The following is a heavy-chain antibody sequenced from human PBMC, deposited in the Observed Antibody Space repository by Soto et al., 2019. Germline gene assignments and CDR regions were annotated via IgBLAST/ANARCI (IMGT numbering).Heavy chain of an antibody. CDR2: IHYSGSS. V-gene: IGHV4-39*01. CDR1: GDSIRSTRHY. D-gene: IGHD3-10*01. J-gene: IGHJ4*02. Sequence: PSETLSLTSTVSGDSIRSTRHYWGWIRQPPGKGLEWIGSIHYSGSSDYSPSLKSRVTTSVDTSKNQFSLKLTSGTAADTAVYFCARHIRGASGDYFHNWGRGTLVTVSS. CDR3: ARHIRGASGDYFHN.